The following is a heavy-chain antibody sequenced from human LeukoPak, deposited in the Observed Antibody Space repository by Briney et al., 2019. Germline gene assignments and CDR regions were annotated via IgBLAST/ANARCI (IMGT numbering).Heavy chain of an antibody. J-gene: IGHJ4*02. D-gene: IGHD6-6*01. V-gene: IGHV3-30*02. CDR2: IQYDGSNK. Sequence: GGSLRLSCAASGFTFSSYGMHWVRQAPGKGLEWVAFIQYDGSNKYYADSVKGRFTISRDNSKNTLYLQMNSLRAEDTAVYYCAKGRSMTDYWGQGTLVTVSS. CDR3: AKGRSMTDY. CDR1: GFTFSSYG.